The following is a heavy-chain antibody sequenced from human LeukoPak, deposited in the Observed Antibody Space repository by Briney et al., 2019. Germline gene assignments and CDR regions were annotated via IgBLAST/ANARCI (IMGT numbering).Heavy chain of an antibody. V-gene: IGHV3-48*03. J-gene: IGHJ4*02. D-gene: IGHD3-22*01. Sequence: PGGSLRLSCAASGFTFSSYEMNWVRQAPGKGLEWVSYISSSGSTIYYADSVKGRFTISRDNSKNTLYLQMNSLRAEDTAVYYCAKDGLAYHYDSSGTDYWGQGTLVTVSS. CDR1: GFTFSSYE. CDR3: AKDGLAYHYDSSGTDY. CDR2: ISSSGSTI.